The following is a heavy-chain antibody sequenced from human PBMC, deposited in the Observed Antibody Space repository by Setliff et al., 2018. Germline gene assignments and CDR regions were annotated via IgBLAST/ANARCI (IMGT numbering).Heavy chain of an antibody. CDR2: IYWDDDK. D-gene: IGHD3-10*01. J-gene: IGHJ6*03. Sequence: SGPTLVNPTQTLTLTCTFSGFSLSTSGVGVGWIRQPPGKALEWLALIYWDDDKRYSPSLKSRLTITKDTSKNQVVLTMTNMDPVDTATCYCARTILWFGEFPRYYYYYMDVWGKGTTVTVSS. V-gene: IGHV2-5*02. CDR1: GFSLSTSGVG. CDR3: ARTILWFGEFPRYYYYYMDV.